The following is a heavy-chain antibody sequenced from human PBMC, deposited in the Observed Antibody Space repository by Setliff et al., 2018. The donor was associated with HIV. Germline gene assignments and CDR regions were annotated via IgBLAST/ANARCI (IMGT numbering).Heavy chain of an antibody. CDR2: IYHSGST. CDR3: GGNGYYSIDY. V-gene: IGHV4-4*02. D-gene: IGHD3-22*01. Sequence: SETLSLTCAVSGGSISSNWWSWVCQSPGKGLEWIGEIYHSGSTHYNPSLQSRVTISVDKSKSQFSLKLNSVTAADTAVYYCGGNGYYSIDYWGQGTLVTVSS. J-gene: IGHJ4*02. CDR1: GGSISSNW.